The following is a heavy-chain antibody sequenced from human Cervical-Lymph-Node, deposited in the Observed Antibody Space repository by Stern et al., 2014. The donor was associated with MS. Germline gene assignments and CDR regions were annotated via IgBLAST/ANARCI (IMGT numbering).Heavy chain of an antibody. D-gene: IGHD1-26*01. V-gene: IGHV5-51*03. Sequence: VQLVQSGAEVKKPGESLKISCQGSGYSFPSYWIGWVRQKPGKGLEWMGIIYPDDSDIKYSQSVKGQVTISADKSINTAYLQWSSLKASDTAIYFCATPLSRSSKDAYHFYGMDVWGQGTTVTVSS. CDR3: ATPLSRSSKDAYHFYGMDV. J-gene: IGHJ6*02. CDR1: GYSFPSYW. CDR2: IYPDDSDI.